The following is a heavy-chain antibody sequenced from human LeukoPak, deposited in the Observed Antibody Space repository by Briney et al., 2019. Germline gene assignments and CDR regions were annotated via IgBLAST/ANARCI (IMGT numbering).Heavy chain of an antibody. V-gene: IGHV3-74*01. Sequence: PGGSLRLSCAVSGFTFSSYWMHWVRQAPGKGLVWVSRINSDGSSTNYADSVKGRFTISRDNSKNTLYLQMNSLRAEDTAVYYCAKVGTMIVVVITDFDYWGQGTLVTVSS. CDR1: GFTFSSYW. CDR3: AKVGTMIVVVITDFDY. CDR2: INSDGSST. J-gene: IGHJ4*02. D-gene: IGHD3-22*01.